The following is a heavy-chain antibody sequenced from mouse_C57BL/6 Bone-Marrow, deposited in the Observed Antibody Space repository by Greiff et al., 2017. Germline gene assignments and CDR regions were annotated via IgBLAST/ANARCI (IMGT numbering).Heavy chain of an antibody. V-gene: IGHV1-26*01. D-gene: IGHD1-1*01. CDR1: GYTFTDYY. J-gene: IGHJ2*01. CDR2: INPNNGGT. Sequence: EVQLQQSGPELVKPGASVKISCKASGYTFTDYYMNWVKQSHGKSLEWIGDINPNNGGTSYNQKFKGKATLTVDKSSSTAYMELRSLTSEDSAVYYCARGPTVVACDYWGQGTTLTVSS. CDR3: ARGPTVVACDY.